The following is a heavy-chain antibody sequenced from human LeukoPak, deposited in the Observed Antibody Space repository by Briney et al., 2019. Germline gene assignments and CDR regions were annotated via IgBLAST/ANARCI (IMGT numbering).Heavy chain of an antibody. CDR3: VSFYEAY. J-gene: IGHJ4*02. D-gene: IGHD2/OR15-2a*01. CDR2: INSDGSWT. CDR1: GNYW. Sequence: GGSLRLSCAASGNYWMHWVRQAPGKGLVWVSHINSDGSWTSYADSVKGRFTISKDNAKNTVYLQMNNLRAEDTAVYNCVSFYEAYWGRGTLVTVSS. V-gene: IGHV3-74*01.